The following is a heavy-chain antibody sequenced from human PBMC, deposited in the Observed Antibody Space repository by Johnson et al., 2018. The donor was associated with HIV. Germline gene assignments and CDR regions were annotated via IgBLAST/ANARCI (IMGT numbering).Heavy chain of an antibody. CDR3: ARGGSDVFDI. J-gene: IGHJ3*02. CDR1: GFTFDDYA. D-gene: IGHD3-16*01. CDR2: ITGSGTVV. V-gene: IGHV3-48*03. Sequence: VQLVESGGGLVQPGRSLRLSCAASGFTFDDYAMHWVRQAPGKGLEWVSYITGSGTVVYYADSVKGRFTISRDNAKNSLYLQMNSLRADDTAVYYCARGGSDVFDIWGRGTMVTVSS.